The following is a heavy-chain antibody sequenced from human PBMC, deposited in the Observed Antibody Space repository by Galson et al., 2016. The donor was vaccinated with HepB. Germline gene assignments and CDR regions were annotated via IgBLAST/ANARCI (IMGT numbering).Heavy chain of an antibody. CDR3: AQDHRAREGFGI. CDR1: GGSISRSNW. V-gene: IGHV4-4*02. CDR2: ISHSGTT. D-gene: IGHD1-26*01. J-gene: IGHJ3*02. Sequence: SETLSLTCIVSGGSISRSNWWTWIRQPPGKGLEWIGEISHSGTTDYNPSFKSRINISVDMSKNEFSLKMSSVTAADTAVYYCAQDHRAREGFGIWGQGTLVTVSS.